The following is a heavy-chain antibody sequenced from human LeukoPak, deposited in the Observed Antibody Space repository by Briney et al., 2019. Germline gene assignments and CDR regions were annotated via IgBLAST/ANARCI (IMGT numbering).Heavy chain of an antibody. D-gene: IGHD4-17*01. J-gene: IGHJ5*02. Sequence: SETLSLTCTVSGGSISSGSYYWSWIRQPAGKGLEWIGRIYTSGSTNYNPSLKSRVTISVDTSKNQFSLKLSSVTAADTAVYYCARGIEEVATVTEKNWFDPWGQGTLVTVSS. V-gene: IGHV4-61*02. CDR1: GGSISSGSYY. CDR2: IYTSGST. CDR3: ARGIEEVATVTEKNWFDP.